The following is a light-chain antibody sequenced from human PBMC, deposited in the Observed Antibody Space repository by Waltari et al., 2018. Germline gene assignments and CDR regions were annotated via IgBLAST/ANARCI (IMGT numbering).Light chain of an antibody. J-gene: IGKJ4*01. CDR3: EHYGSSPGT. CDR1: PSVTTRQ. Sequence: EIVLTQSPATLSLSLGERATLSCRASPSVTTRQLAWYQQEPGQAPRHLIHATSSRATGSADRFRGSGSETDFTLTISRLEPEDFAVYYCEHYGSSPGTFGGGTRVEIK. CDR2: ATS. V-gene: IGKV3-20*01.